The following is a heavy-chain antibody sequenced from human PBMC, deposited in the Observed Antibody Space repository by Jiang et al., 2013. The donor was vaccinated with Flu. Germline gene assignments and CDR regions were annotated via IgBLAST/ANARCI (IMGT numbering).Heavy chain of an antibody. CDR2: INAGNGNT. D-gene: IGHD6-13*01. V-gene: IGHV1-3*01. CDR1: GYTFTSYA. Sequence: SVKVSCKASGYTFTSYAMHWVRQAPGQRLEWMGWINAGNGNTKYSQKFQGRVTITRDTSASTAYMELSSLRSEDTAVYYCAREGGGSSYGTYYYYYGMDVWGQGTTVTVSS. CDR3: AREGGGSSYGTYYYYYGMDV. J-gene: IGHJ6*02.